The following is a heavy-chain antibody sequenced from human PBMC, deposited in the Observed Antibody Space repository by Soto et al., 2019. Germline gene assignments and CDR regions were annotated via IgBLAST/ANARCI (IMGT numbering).Heavy chain of an antibody. CDR1: GGTFSSYA. D-gene: IGHD3-22*01. CDR2: IIPIFGTA. CDR3: AKYYYDSSGYYSDYYYGMDV. V-gene: IGHV1-69*13. Sequence: GASVKVSCKASGGTFSSYAISWVRQAPGQGLEWMGGIIPIFGTANYAQKFQGRVTITADESTSTAYVELSSLRSEDTAVYYCAKYYYDSSGYYSDYYYGMDVGGQGTTVTVSS. J-gene: IGHJ6*02.